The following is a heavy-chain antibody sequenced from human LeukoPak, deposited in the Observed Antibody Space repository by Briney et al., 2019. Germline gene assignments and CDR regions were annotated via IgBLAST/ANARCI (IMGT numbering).Heavy chain of an antibody. CDR1: GFTFSSYS. D-gene: IGHD4/OR15-4a*01. CDR2: ISSSSSYI. J-gene: IGHJ3*02. V-gene: IGHV3-21*01. Sequence: GGSLRLSCAASGFTFSSYSMNWVRQAPGKGLEWVSSISSSSSYIYYADSVKGRFTISRDNAKNSLYLQMSSLRAEDTAVYYCARDANYDAFDIWGQGTMVTVSS. CDR3: ARDANYDAFDI.